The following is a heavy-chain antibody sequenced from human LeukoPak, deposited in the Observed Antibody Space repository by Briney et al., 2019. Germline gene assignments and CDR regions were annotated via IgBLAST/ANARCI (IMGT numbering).Heavy chain of an antibody. D-gene: IGHD4-23*01. CDR3: ARDPDYGGNSGGEAFDI. V-gene: IGHV4-31*03. Sequence: SETLSLTCTVSGGSISSGGYYWSWIRQHPGKGLEWIGYIYYSGSTYYNPSLKSRVTISVDTSKNQFSLKLSSVTAADTAVYYCARDPDYGGNSGGEAFDIWGQGTMVTVSS. CDR2: IYYSGST. J-gene: IGHJ3*02. CDR1: GGSISSGGYY.